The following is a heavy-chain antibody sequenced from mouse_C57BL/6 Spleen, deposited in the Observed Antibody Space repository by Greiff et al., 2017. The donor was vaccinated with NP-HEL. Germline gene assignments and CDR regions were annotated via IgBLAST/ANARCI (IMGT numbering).Heavy chain of an antibody. CDR1: GYAFSSSW. J-gene: IGHJ2*01. CDR2: IYPGDGDT. V-gene: IGHV1-82*01. CDR3: ARGDDGYYYFDY. D-gene: IGHD2-3*01. Sequence: VKLQESGPELVKPGASVKISCKASGYAFSSSWMNWVKQRPGKGLEWIGRIYPGDGDTNYNGKFKGKATLTADKSSSTAYMQLSSLTSEDSAVYFCARGDDGYYYFDYWGQGTTLTVSS.